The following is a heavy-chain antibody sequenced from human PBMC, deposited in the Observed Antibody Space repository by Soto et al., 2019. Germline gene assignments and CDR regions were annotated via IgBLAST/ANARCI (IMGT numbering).Heavy chain of an antibody. CDR2: ISYDGSNK. V-gene: IGHV3-30*03. Sequence: AGGSLRLSCAASGFTFSSYGMHWVRQAPGKGLEWVAVISYDGSNKYYADSVKGRFTISRDNSKNTLYLQMNSLRAEDTAVYYCARHSTEYHPPYVGVEYWGQGTLVTVSS. J-gene: IGHJ4*02. D-gene: IGHD3-10*01. CDR3: ARHSTEYHPPYVGVEY. CDR1: GFTFSSYG.